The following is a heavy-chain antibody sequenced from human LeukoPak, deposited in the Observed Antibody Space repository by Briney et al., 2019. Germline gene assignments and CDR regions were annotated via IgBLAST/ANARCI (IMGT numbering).Heavy chain of an antibody. CDR3: AREGGSSGYSTDNAFDI. D-gene: IGHD3-22*01. Sequence: GSLRLPCAASGFTFSSHSMNWVRQAPGKGLEWVSSICSSSSYIYYADSVKGRFTISRDNAKNSLYLQMNSLRAEDTAVYYCAREGGSSGYSTDNAFDIWGQGTMVTVSS. V-gene: IGHV3-21*01. CDR1: GFTFSSHS. J-gene: IGHJ3*02. CDR2: ICSSSSYI.